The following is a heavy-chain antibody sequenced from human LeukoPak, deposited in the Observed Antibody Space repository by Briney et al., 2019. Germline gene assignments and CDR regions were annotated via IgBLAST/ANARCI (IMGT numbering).Heavy chain of an antibody. Sequence: GASVKVSCKASGYTFTSYVISWVRQAPGQGLEWMGWISAYNGNTNYAQKLQGRVTMTTDTSTSTANMELRSLRSDDSAGYYCAAGTRFDYWGQGTLVTVSS. D-gene: IGHD6-13*01. CDR3: AAGTRFDY. CDR1: GYTFTSYV. J-gene: IGHJ4*02. V-gene: IGHV1-18*01. CDR2: ISAYNGNT.